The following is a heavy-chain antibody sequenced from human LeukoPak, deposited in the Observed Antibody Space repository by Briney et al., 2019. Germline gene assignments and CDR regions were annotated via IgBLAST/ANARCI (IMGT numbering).Heavy chain of an antibody. V-gene: IGHV3-20*04. CDR2: INWNGGST. CDR3: ARGERKAVATPGDYFDY. Sequence: AGGSLRLSCAASGFTFSSYSMNWVRQAPGKGLEWVSGINWNGGSTGYADSVKGRFTISRDNAKNSLYLQMNSLRAEDTALYYCARGERKAVATPGDYFDYWGQGSLVTVSS. J-gene: IGHJ4*02. D-gene: IGHD6-19*01. CDR1: GFTFSSYS.